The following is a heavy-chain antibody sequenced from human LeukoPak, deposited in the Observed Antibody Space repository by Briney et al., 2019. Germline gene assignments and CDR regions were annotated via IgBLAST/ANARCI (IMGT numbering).Heavy chain of an antibody. CDR3: AKDNDYGGTGTFDY. Sequence: PGGSLRLSCAASGFTFDDYAMPWVRQAPGKGLEWVSGISWNSGSIGYADSVKGRFTISRDNAKNSLYLQMNSLRAEDTALYYCAKDNDYGGTGTFDYWGQGTLVTVSS. CDR2: ISWNSGSI. CDR1: GFTFDDYA. D-gene: IGHD4-23*01. V-gene: IGHV3-9*01. J-gene: IGHJ4*02.